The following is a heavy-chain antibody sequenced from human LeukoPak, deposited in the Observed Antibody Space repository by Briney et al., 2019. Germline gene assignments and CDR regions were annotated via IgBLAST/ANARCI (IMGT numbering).Heavy chain of an antibody. CDR1: GFTFSDYA. CDR2: IRGGGHGP. D-gene: IGHD4-17*01. J-gene: IGHJ3*02. CDR3: ARDPNGDYVGAFDM. Sequence: GGSLRLSCTASGFTFSDYAMMWVRQSPGKGPAWVAAIRGGGHGPFYADSVRGRSTISRDNSKYTLFLQMDSLRAEDTAVYYCARDPNGDYVGAFDMWGPGTKVTVSS. V-gene: IGHV3-23*01.